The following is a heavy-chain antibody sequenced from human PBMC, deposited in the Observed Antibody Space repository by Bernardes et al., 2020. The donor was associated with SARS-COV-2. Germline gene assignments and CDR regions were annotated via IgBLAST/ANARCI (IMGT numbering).Heavy chain of an antibody. V-gene: IGHV3-23*01. CDR1: GFIFSSYA. Sequence: GGSLRLSCAASGFIFSSYAMSWVRQAPGKGLEWVSGISSSGDSTYYADSLKGRFVVSRDSSSNTLYLHLNSLRAEDTAVYYCAKSHYYNSGSFDSWGRGTRVTVSS. J-gene: IGHJ4*02. CDR2: ISSSGDST. CDR3: AKSHYYNSGSFDS. D-gene: IGHD3-10*01.